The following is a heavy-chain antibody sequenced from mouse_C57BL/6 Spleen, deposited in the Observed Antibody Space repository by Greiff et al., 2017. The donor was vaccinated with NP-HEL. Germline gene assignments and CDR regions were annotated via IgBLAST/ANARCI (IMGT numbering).Heavy chain of an antibody. D-gene: IGHD2-1*01. CDR3: AIGDYYDCYAMDY. Sequence: QVQLKQPGAELVKPGASVKLSCKASGYTFTSYWMHWVKQRPGQGLEWIGRIHPSDSDTNYNQKFKGKATLTVDKSSSTAYMQLSSLTSEDSAVYYCAIGDYYDCYAMDYWGQGTSVTVSS. CDR1: GYTFTSYW. V-gene: IGHV1-74*01. CDR2: IHPSDSDT. J-gene: IGHJ4*01.